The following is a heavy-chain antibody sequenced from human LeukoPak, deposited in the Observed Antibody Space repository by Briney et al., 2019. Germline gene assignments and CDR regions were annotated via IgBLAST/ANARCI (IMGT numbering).Heavy chain of an antibody. CDR3: ATQWLVRSRMDV. V-gene: IGHV3-23*01. Sequence: PGGSLRLSCAASGFTFSSYAMSWVRQAPGKGLEWVSAISGSGGSTYYADSVEGRFTISRDNSKNTLYLQMNSLRAEDTAVYYCATQWLVRSRMDVWGQGTTVTVSS. D-gene: IGHD6-19*01. CDR2: ISGSGGST. CDR1: GFTFSSYA. J-gene: IGHJ6*02.